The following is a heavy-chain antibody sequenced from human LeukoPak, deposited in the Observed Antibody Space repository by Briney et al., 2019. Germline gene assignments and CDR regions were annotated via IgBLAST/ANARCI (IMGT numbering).Heavy chain of an antibody. D-gene: IGHD6-13*01. V-gene: IGHV4-61*01. CDR2: IYYSGST. Sequence: NPSETLSLTCTVSGGSVSSGSYYWSWIRQPPGKGLEWIGYIYYSGSTNYNPSLKSRVTISVDTSKNQFSLKLSSVTAADTAVYYCARDRAAAAAFDYWGQGTLVTVSS. CDR1: GGSVSSGSYY. J-gene: IGHJ4*02. CDR3: ARDRAAAAAFDY.